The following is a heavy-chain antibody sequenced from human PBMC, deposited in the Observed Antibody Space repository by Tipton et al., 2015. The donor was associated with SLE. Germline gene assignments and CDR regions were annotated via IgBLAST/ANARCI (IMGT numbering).Heavy chain of an antibody. CDR1: GFNVSSNY. J-gene: IGHJ4*02. Sequence: VQLVQSGGGLVQPGGSLRLSCAASGFNVSSNYMSWVRQAPGKGLEWVSSITWNSGTKGYMDSVKGRFIISRDNAKNSLYLQMNSLSADDTAFYYCAKDISRAGDWVFGCWGQGTLVTVSS. CDR2: ITWNSGTK. V-gene: IGHV3-9*01. D-gene: IGHD2-21*02. CDR3: AKDISRAGDWVFGC.